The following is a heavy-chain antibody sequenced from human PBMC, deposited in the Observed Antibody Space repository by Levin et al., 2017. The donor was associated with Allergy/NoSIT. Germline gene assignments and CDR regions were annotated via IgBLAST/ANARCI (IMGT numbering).Heavy chain of an antibody. Sequence: PVASVKVSCKASGYTFTGYYMHWVRQAPGQGLEWMGWINPNSGGTNYAPKFQGRVTMTRDTSISTAYMELSRLRSDDTAVYYCARDDLWQWLVPFDYWGQGTLVTVSS. V-gene: IGHV1-2*02. J-gene: IGHJ4*02. CDR2: INPNSGGT. D-gene: IGHD6-19*01. CDR1: GYTFTGYY. CDR3: ARDDLWQWLVPFDY.